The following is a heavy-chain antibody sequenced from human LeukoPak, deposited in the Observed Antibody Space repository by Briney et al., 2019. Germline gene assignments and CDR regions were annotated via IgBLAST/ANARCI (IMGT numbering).Heavy chain of an antibody. D-gene: IGHD6-13*01. V-gene: IGHV3-53*04. Sequence: TGGSLRLSCAASGFTVSSNYMSWVRQAPGKGLEWVSVIYSGGSTYYSDSVKGRFTISRHNSKNTLYPQMNSLRAEDTAVYYCASGSSWYFDYWGQGTLVTVPS. CDR3: ASGSSWYFDY. CDR1: GFTVSSNY. CDR2: IYSGGST. J-gene: IGHJ4*02.